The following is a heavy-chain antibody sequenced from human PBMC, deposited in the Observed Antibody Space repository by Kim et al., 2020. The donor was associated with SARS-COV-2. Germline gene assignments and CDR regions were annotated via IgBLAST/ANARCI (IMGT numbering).Heavy chain of an antibody. CDR3: ARVASIMMTFGAVKGAHFDL. D-gene: IGHD3-16*01. V-gene: IGHV1-18*01. CDR2: ISGNNNKP. J-gene: IGHJ2*01. Sequence: ASVKVSCKASGYTFASYGISWVRQAPGQGLEWMGWISGNNNKPYYEQKFQGRVTMTTDTSASTAYMELRSLTSDDTAIYSCARVASIMMTFGAVKGAHFDLWGRGALVTVSS. CDR1: GYTFASYG.